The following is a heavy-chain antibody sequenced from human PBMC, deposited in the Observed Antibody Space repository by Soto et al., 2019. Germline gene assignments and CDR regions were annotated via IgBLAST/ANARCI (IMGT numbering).Heavy chain of an antibody. CDR2: IKEDGSEK. CDR3: VICSGHYMDV. V-gene: IGHV3-7*01. J-gene: IGHJ6*03. D-gene: IGHD2-8*01. CDR1: GFTFSISW. Sequence: EVQLVESGGGLVQPGGSLRISCAASGFTFSISWMSWVRQAPGKGLKWVANIKEDGSEKYYVDSVKGRCTISRDNAKNSLDLQMNSLRAEDTAVYYCVICSGHYMDVWGTGTTVTVSS.